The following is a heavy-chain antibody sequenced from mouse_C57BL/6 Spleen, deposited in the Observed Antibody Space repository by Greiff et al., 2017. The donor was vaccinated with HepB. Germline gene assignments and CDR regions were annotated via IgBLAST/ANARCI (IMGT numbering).Heavy chain of an antibody. CDR3: ARGGNMDGSSHWYFDV. D-gene: IGHD1-1*01. CDR2: FHPYNDDT. CDR1: GYTFTTYP. J-gene: IGHJ1*03. V-gene: IGHV1-47*01. Sequence: VKLMESGAELVKPGASVKMSCKASGYTFTTYPIEWMKQNHGKSLEWIGNFHPYNDDTKYNEKFKGKATLTVEKSSSTVYLELSRLTSDDSAVYYCARGGNMDGSSHWYFDVWGTGTTVTVSS.